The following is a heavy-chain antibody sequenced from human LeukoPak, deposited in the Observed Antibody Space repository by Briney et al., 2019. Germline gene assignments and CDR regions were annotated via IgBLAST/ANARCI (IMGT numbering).Heavy chain of an antibody. V-gene: IGHV3-48*03. CDR1: GFTFSSYE. CDR3: ARHANGYYFDY. Sequence: PGGSLRLSCAASGFTFSSYEMNWVRQAPGKGLEWVSYISSSGSTIYYADSVKGRFTISRDNAKNSLYLQMNSLRAEDTAVYYCARHANGYYFDYWGQGTLVTVSS. J-gene: IGHJ4*02. D-gene: IGHD1-1*01. CDR2: ISSSGSTI.